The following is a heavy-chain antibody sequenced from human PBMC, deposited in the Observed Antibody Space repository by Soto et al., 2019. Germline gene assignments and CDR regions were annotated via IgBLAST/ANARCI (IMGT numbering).Heavy chain of an antibody. CDR3: ARDHRYFDY. Sequence: ASVKVSCNASGYTFTGYYMHWVPQAPGQGLEWMGGINPNSGGTNYAQKFQGRVTMTRDTSISTAYMELSRLRSDDTAVYCCARDHRYFDYGGQGTLVTVSS. V-gene: IGHV1-2*02. CDR1: GYTFTGYY. CDR2: INPNSGGT. J-gene: IGHJ4*02.